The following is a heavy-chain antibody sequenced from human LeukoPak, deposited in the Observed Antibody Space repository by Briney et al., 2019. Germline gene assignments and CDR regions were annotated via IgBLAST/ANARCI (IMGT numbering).Heavy chain of an antibody. J-gene: IGHJ2*01. CDR3: ARDNSDVVGATMYWYFDL. V-gene: IGHV1-46*01. D-gene: IGHD1-26*01. CDR2: INPSGTST. CDR1: GSTFTRHW. Sequence: ASVRVSCKASGSTFTRHWIHWVRQAPGHGLEWMGIINPSGTSTYYAQKFQGRVTMTRDTSTSTLHMELSSLRSEDTAVYYCARDNSDVVGATMYWYFDLWGRGTLVSVSS.